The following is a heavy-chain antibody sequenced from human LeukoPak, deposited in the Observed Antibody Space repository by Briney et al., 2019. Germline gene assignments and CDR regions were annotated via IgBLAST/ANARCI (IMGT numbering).Heavy chain of an antibody. J-gene: IGHJ4*02. CDR3: ARAQYCSGGSCYKD. Sequence: SETLSLTCTVSGGSVSSGSYYWSWIRQPPGTGLEWIGYIYYSGSTNYNPSLKSRVTISVDTSKNQSSLKLSSVTAADTAVYYCARAQYCSGGSCYKDWGQGTLVTVSS. D-gene: IGHD2-15*01. CDR1: GGSVSSGSYY. CDR2: IYYSGST. V-gene: IGHV4-61*01.